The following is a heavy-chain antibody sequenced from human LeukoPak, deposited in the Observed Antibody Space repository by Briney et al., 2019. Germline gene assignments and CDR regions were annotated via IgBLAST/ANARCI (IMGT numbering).Heavy chain of an antibody. D-gene: IGHD7-27*01. CDR2: IRYDGSNK. CDR1: GFTFSSYG. V-gene: IGHV3-30*02. J-gene: IGHJ3*02. Sequence: GGSLRLSCAASGFTFSSYGMHWVRQAPGKGLEWVAFIRYDGSNKYYADSVKGRFTISRDNSKNTLYLQMNSLRAEDTAVYYCAKDRTPWVKDAFDIWGQGPMVTVSS. CDR3: AKDRTPWVKDAFDI.